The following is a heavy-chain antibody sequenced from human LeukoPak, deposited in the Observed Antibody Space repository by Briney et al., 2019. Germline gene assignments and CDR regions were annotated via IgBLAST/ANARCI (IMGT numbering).Heavy chain of an antibody. J-gene: IGHJ4*02. D-gene: IGHD6-19*01. V-gene: IGHV3-7*01. CDR2: IKQDGSEK. CDR1: GFTFSSYW. Sequence: GGSLRLSCAASGFTFSSYWMSWVRQAPGKGLEWVANIKQDGSEKYYVDSVKGRFTISRDNAKNSLYLQMNSLRAEDTAVYYCARYDYKAYSSGWYDYWGQGTLVTVSS. CDR3: ARYDYKAYSSGWYDY.